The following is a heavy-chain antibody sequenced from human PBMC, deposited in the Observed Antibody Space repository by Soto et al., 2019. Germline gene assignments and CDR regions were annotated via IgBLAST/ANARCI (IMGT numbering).Heavy chain of an antibody. CDR1: GFTFSSYW. CDR3: ARGGYCSSTSCYTGPNGMDV. V-gene: IGHV3-7*03. CDR2: IKQDGSEK. J-gene: IGHJ6*02. Sequence: ESGGGLVQPGGSLRLSCAASGFTFSSYWMSWVRQAPGKGLEWVANIKQDGSEKYYVDSVKGRFTISRDNAKNSLYLQMNSLRAEDTAVYYCARGGYCSSTSCYTGPNGMDVWGQGTTVTVSS. D-gene: IGHD2-2*02.